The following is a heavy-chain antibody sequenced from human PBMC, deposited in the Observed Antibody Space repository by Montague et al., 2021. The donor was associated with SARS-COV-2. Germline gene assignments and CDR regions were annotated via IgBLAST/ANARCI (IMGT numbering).Heavy chain of an antibody. CDR2: IYYSGSA. J-gene: IGHJ6*02. CDR3: ARGLAGYYGSGSYGGMDV. CDR1: GGSISSSSYY. Sequence: SETLSLTCTVSGGSISSSSYYWGWIRQPPGKGLEWIGSIYYSGSAYYNPSLKSRVTISVDTSKNQFSLELSSVTAADTAVYYCARGLAGYYGSGSYGGMDVWGQGTTVTVSS. V-gene: IGHV4-39*07. D-gene: IGHD3-10*01.